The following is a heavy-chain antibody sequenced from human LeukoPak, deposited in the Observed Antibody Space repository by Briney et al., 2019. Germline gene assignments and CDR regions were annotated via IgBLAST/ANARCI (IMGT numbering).Heavy chain of an antibody. V-gene: IGHV4-61*01. CDR3: ARAYDFWFFDP. D-gene: IGHD3-3*01. J-gene: IGHJ5*02. CDR1: GGSISSSSYY. CDR2: IYYSGST. Sequence: SETLSLTCTVSGGSISSSSYYWSWIRQPPGKGLEWIGYIYYSGSTNYNPSLKSRVTISVDTSKNQFSLKLSSVTAADTAVYYCARAYDFWFFDPWGQGTLVTVSS.